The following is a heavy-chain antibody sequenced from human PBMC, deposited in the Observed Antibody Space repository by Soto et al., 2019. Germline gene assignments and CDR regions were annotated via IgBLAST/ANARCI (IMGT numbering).Heavy chain of an antibody. Sequence: GASVKVSCKASGYTFTSYYMHWVRQAPGQGLEWMGIINPSGGSTSYAQKFQGRVTMTRDTSTSTVYMELSSLRSEDTAVYYCARVRTRGGYSNFDQCFDYWGQGTLVTVSS. CDR3: ARVRTRGGYSNFDQCFDY. D-gene: IGHD6-25*01. CDR2: INPSGGST. CDR1: GYTFTSYY. V-gene: IGHV1-46*01. J-gene: IGHJ4*02.